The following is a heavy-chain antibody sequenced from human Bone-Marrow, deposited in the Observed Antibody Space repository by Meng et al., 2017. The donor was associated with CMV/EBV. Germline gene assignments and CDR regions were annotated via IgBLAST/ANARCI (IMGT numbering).Heavy chain of an antibody. J-gene: IGHJ6*02. CDR2: IRYDGSNK. D-gene: IGHD3-3*01. V-gene: IGHV3-30*02. CDR1: GFTFSSYG. CDR3: ARDSPPYYDFWSGYYTGTYYYGMDV. Sequence: GEPLKISCAASGFTFSSYGMHWVRQDPGKGLEWVAFIRYDGSNKYYADSVTGRFTISRDNAKSSLYLQMNCLRAEDTAVYYCARDSPPYYDFWSGYYTGTYYYGMDVWGQGTTVTVSS.